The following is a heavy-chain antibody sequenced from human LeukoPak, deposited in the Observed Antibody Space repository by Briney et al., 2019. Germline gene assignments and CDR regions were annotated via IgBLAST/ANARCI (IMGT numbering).Heavy chain of an antibody. D-gene: IGHD5-18*01. CDR2: INPNSGGT. Sequence: GASVKVSCKASGYTFTGYYIHWVRQAPGQGLEWLGWINPNSGGTNYTQKFQDRVTMTRDTSISTASMVLSRLRSDDTAVYYCARTTEGGYTYDYFYYYYMDVWGKGTTVTISS. V-gene: IGHV1-2*02. J-gene: IGHJ6*03. CDR3: ARTTEGGYTYDYFYYYYMDV. CDR1: GYTFTGYY.